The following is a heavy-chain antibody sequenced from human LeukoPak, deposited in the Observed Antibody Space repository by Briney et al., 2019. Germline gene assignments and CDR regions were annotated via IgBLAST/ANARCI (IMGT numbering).Heavy chain of an antibody. J-gene: IGHJ3*02. D-gene: IGHD2-15*01. V-gene: IGHV1-69*13. CDR3: ARASGYCSGGSCYSAGHDAFDI. CDR1: GGTFSSYA. Sequence: SVKVSCKASGGTFSSYAISWVRQAPGQGLEWMGGIIPIFGTANYAQKFQGRVTITAEGSTSTAYMELSSLRSEDTAVYYCARASGYCSGGSCYSAGHDAFDIWGQGTMVTVSS. CDR2: IIPIFGTA.